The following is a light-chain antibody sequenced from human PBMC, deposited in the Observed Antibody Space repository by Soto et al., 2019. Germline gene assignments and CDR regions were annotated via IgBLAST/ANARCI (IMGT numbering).Light chain of an antibody. V-gene: IGLV2-14*01. CDR3: SSYTSSSTPYV. J-gene: IGLJ1*01. CDR2: DVS. CDR1: SSDVGGYNY. Sequence: QSVLTQAASVSGSAGQSSTISCTGKSSDVGGYNYVSWYQQHPGKAPKLMIYDVSNRPSGVSNRFSGSKSGNTASLTISGLQAEDEADYYCSSYTSSSTPYVFGTGTKVTVL.